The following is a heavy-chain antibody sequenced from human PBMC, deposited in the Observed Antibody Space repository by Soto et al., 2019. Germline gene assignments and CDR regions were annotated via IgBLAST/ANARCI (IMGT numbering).Heavy chain of an antibody. CDR2: IYYSGST. V-gene: IGHV4-39*01. D-gene: IGHD3-3*01. J-gene: IGHJ3*02. CDR1: GGSISSSSYY. CDR3: ARREIRSASAFDI. Sequence: PSETLSLTCTVSGGSISSSSYYWGWIRQPPGKGLEWIGSIYYSGSTYYNPSLKSRVTISVDTSKNQFSLKLSSVTAADTAVYYCARREIRSASAFDIWGQGTMVTVS.